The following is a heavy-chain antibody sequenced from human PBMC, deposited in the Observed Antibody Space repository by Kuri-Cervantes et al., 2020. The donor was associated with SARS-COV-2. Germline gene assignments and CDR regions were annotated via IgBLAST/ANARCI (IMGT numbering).Heavy chain of an antibody. D-gene: IGHD1-26*01. CDR3: ATAKGGSYISAFDI. V-gene: IGHV1-18*01. CDR1: GYTFTSYG. J-gene: IGHJ3*02. CDR2: ISAYNGNT. Sequence: ASVKVSCKASGYTFTSYGISWVRQAPGQGLEWMGWISAYNGNTNHAQKLQGRVTMTTDTSTSTAYMELSSLRSEDTAVYYCATAKGGSYISAFDIWGQGTMVTVSS.